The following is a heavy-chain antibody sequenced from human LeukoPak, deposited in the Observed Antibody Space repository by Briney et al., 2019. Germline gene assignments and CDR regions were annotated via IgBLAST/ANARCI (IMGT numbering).Heavy chain of an antibody. Sequence: GGSLRLSCAASGFTVSSNYMSWVRQPPGKGLEWVSVIYSGGSTYYADSVKGRFTISRDNSKNTLYLQMNSLRAEDTAVYYCARSESSGWPYYYYYMDVWGKGTTVTVSS. CDR3: ARSESSGWPYYYYYMDV. V-gene: IGHV3-66*02. CDR2: IYSGGST. D-gene: IGHD6-19*01. CDR1: GFTVSSNY. J-gene: IGHJ6*03.